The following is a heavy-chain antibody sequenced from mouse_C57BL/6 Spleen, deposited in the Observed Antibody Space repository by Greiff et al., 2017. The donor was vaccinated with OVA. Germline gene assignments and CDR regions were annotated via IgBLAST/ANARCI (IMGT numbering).Heavy chain of an antibody. Sequence: QVQLQQPGAELVMPGASVKLSCKASGYTFTSYWMHWVKQRPGQGLEWIGEIDPSDSYTNYNQQFKGKSTLTVDKSSSTAYMQLSSLTSEDSAVYYCERRGGYYSNYVNYAMDYWGQGTSVTVSS. CDR3: ERRGGYYSNYVNYAMDY. V-gene: IGHV1-69*01. D-gene: IGHD2-5*01. CDR2: IDPSDSYT. J-gene: IGHJ4*01. CDR1: GYTFTSYW.